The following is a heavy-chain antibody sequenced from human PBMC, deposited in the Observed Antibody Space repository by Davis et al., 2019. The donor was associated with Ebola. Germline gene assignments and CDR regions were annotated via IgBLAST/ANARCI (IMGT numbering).Heavy chain of an antibody. V-gene: IGHV3-7*03. CDR3: AKSSGWYVAFDY. Sequence: GGSLRLSCAASGFTFSSYWMSWVRQAPGKGLEWVANIKQDGSEKYYVDSVKGRFTISRDNAKNSLYLQMNSLRAEDTALYSCAKSSGWYVAFDYWGQGTLVTVSS. CDR2: IKQDGSEK. CDR1: GFTFSSYW. D-gene: IGHD6-19*01. J-gene: IGHJ4*02.